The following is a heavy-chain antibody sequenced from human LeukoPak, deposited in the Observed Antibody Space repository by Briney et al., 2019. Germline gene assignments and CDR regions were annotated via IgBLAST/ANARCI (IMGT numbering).Heavy chain of an antibody. CDR2: INPNSGGT. J-gene: IGHJ4*02. D-gene: IGHD3-3*01. V-gene: IGHV1-2*02. Sequence: ASVEVSCKASGYTFTGYYMHWVRQAPGQGLEWMGWINPNSGGTNYAQKFQGRVTMTRDTSISTAYMELSRLRSDDTAVYYCARVGARVGRFLEWLLDWGQGILVTVSS. CDR3: ARVGARVGRFLEWLLD. CDR1: GYTFTGYY.